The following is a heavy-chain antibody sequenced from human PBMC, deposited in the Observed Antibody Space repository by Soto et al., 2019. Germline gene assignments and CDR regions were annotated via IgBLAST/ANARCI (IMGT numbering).Heavy chain of an antibody. D-gene: IGHD6-6*01. CDR3: ARDTYIAARLGGMDV. Sequence: SVKVSCKASGGTFSSYAISWVRQAPGQGLEWMGGIIPIFGTANYAQKFQGRVTITADESTSTAYMELSSLRSEDTAVYYCARDTYIAARLGGMDVWGQGTTVTVSS. V-gene: IGHV1-69*13. CDR2: IIPIFGTA. J-gene: IGHJ6*02. CDR1: GGTFSSYA.